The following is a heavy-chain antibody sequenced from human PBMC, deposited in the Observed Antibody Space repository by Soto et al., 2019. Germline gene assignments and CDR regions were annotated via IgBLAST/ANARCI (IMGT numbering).Heavy chain of an antibody. V-gene: IGHV3-74*01. Sequence: GGSLRLSCEASGLSFSSYPMHLVRLAPGKGLECVAGITHDGSGTKYAESVKGRFTISSDNPKNTVYLQMNILRPEDTEVYYCGSLFEYRSHGNPITVSS. CDR3: GSLFEY. CDR2: ITHDGSGT. CDR1: GLSFSSYP. J-gene: IGHJ4*01.